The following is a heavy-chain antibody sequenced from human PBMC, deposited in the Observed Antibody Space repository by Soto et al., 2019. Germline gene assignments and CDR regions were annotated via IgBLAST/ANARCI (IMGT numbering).Heavy chain of an antibody. CDR1: GGSISIYY. D-gene: IGHD6-13*01. J-gene: IGHJ4*02. Sequence: SQTRSLTCTVSGGSISIYYWRWIRLPPGKGREWIGYIYYSGSTNYNPSLKSRVTMSVDMSKNQFSLTLSSVTAADTAVYYSARALPTLAAAGHFDYWGQGTLVT. V-gene: IGHV4-59*01. CDR3: ARALPTLAAAGHFDY. CDR2: IYYSGST.